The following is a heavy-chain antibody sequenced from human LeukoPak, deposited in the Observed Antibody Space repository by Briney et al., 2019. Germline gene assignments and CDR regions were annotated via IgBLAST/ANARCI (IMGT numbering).Heavy chain of an antibody. CDR1: GFTFDNYP. J-gene: IGHJ4*02. D-gene: IGHD1-1*01. CDR2: ISDNGGDT. CDR3: GRDWKLDY. Sequence: PGGSLRLFCTASGFTFDNYPMSWVRQAPGKGLEWVSAISDNGGDTKYADSVKGRFTISRDNSRNRLYLQMNSLRVEDTAMYYCGRDWKLDYWGQGILVTVSS. V-gene: IGHV3-23*01.